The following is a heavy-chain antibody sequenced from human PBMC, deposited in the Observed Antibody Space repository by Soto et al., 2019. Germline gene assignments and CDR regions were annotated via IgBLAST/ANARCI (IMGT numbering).Heavy chain of an antibody. CDR2: IYHIGST. J-gene: IGHJ6*02. CDR3: AXGRIVGATPQFQDQGMDV. Sequence: SETLSLTCAVSGGSISSSNWWSWFLQPPVNGLDLIGEIYHIGSTNYNPSLKSRVTISLYNSKSHFSLKLISLTASDTAVYYFAXGRIVGATPQFQDQGMDVWGQGTTVTVSS. CDR1: GGSISSSNW. D-gene: IGHD1-26*01. V-gene: IGHV4-4*02.